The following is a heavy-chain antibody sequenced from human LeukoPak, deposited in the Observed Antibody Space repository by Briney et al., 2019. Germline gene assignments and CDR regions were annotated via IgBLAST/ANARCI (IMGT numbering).Heavy chain of an antibody. J-gene: IGHJ3*02. D-gene: IGHD5-12*01. CDR1: GGTFSSYA. CDR2: IIPILGIA. V-gene: IGHV1-69*04. CDR3: ARLAGGYVNAFDI. Sequence: SVKVSCKASGGTFSSYAISWVRQAPEQGLEWMGRIIPILGIANYAQKFQGRVTITADKSTSTAYMELSSLRSEDTAVYYCARLAGGYVNAFDIWGQGTMVTVSS.